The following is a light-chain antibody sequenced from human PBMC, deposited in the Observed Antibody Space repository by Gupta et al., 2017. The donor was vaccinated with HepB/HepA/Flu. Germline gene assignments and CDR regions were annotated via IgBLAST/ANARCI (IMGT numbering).Light chain of an antibody. CDR3: CSYAGSSTVV. V-gene: IGLV2-23*02. CDR2: EVS. CDR1: SSYGENYNL. J-gene: IGLJ2*01. Sequence: QSALTQPASLSGSPGQSIAISCTGTSSYGENYNLVSWYQQHPGKAPQLMFFEVSQRPSGVSNRFSGSKSGNTASLTISGLQADDEADYFCCSYAGSSTVVFGGGTKLTVL.